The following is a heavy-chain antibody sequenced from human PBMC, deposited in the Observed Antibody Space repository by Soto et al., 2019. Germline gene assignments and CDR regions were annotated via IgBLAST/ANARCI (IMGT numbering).Heavy chain of an antibody. CDR3: ARKSYYDSSGYFPTIDY. D-gene: IGHD3-22*01. J-gene: IGHJ4*02. CDR2: ISYDGSNK. CDR1: GFTFSSYA. Sequence: PGGSLRLSCAASGFTFSSYAMHWVRQAPGKGLEWVAVISYDGSNKYYADSVKGRFTISRDNSKNTLYLQMNSLRAEDTAVYYCARKSYYDSSGYFPTIDYWGQGTLVTVSS. V-gene: IGHV3-30-3*01.